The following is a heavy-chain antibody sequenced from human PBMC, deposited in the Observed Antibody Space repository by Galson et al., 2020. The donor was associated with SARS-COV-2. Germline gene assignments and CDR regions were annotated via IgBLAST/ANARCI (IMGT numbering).Heavy chain of an antibody. D-gene: IGHD1-1*01. CDR3: ARATNWKFDY. J-gene: IGHJ4*02. Sequence: SETLSLTCSVCSDSVSSGRYYWSWIRQPAGKGLEWMGRVHTTGTTNYNPSLGSRLTISADTSKNQFSLRLSSVTAADTAIYFCARATNWKFDYWGQGVLVTVSS. CDR2: VHTTGTT. CDR1: SDSVSSGRYY. V-gene: IGHV4-61*02.